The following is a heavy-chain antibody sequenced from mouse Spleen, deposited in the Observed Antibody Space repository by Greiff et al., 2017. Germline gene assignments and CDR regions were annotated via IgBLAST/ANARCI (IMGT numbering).Heavy chain of an antibody. CDR1: GFSLTSYG. D-gene: IGHD2-4*01. J-gene: IGHJ4*01. Sequence: QVQLQQSGPGLVAPSQSLSITCTVSGFSLTSYGVDWVRQSPGKGLEWLGVIWGGGSTNYNSALKSRLSISNDNSKSQVFLKMNSLQTDDTAMYYCASMITTDDGAMDYWGQGTSVTVSS. V-gene: IGHV2-6*01. CDR2: IWGGGST. CDR3: ASMITTDDGAMDY.